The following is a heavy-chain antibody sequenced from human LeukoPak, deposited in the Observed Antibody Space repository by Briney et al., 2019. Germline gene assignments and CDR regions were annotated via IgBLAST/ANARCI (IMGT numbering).Heavy chain of an antibody. D-gene: IGHD3-10*01. CDR3: AGLRFGDASRMVRGVD. V-gene: IGHV3-23*01. CDR2: ISGSGGST. CDR1: GFTFSSYA. Sequence: GGSLRLSCAASGFTFSSYAMSWVRQAPGKGLEWVSAISGSGGSTYCADSVKGRFTISRDNSKNTLYLQMNSLRAEDTAVYYCAGLRFGDASRMVRGVDWGQGTLVTVSS. J-gene: IGHJ4*02.